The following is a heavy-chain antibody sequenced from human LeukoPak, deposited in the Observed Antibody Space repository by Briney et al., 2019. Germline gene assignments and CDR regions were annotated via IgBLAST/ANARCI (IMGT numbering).Heavy chain of an antibody. J-gene: IGHJ6*02. CDR2: ISGSGGST. V-gene: IGHV3-23*01. D-gene: IGHD2-15*01. CDR1: GFTFSSYA. CDR3: AKDKYCSGGSCSRAYYYYAMDV. Sequence: PGGSLRLSCAASGFTFSSYAMSWVRQAPGKGLEWVSAISGSGGSTYYADSVKGRFTISRDNSKNTLYLQMNSLRAEDTAVYYCAKDKYCSGGSCSRAYYYYAMDVWGQGTTVTVSS.